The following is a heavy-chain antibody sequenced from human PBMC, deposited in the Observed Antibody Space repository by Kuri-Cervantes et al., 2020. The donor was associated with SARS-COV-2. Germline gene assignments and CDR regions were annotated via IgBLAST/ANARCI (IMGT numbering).Heavy chain of an antibody. CDR2: TNTYNGNT. J-gene: IGHJ4*02. CDR1: GYTFTSYG. V-gene: IGHV1-18*01. D-gene: IGHD1-26*01. CDR3: ARPSSGSYYRFGC. Sequence: ASVKVYCKASGYTFTSYGISWVRQAPGQGLEWMGLTNTYNGNTNYAQKLQGRVTMTTDTSTSTAYMELRSLRSEDTAVYYCARPSSGSYYRFGCWGQGTLVTFPS.